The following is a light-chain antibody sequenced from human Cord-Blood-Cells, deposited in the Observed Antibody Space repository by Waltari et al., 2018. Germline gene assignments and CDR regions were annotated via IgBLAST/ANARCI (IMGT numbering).Light chain of an antibody. CDR3: QSTDSSGTYYV. CDR1: ALPKKY. J-gene: IGLJ1*01. V-gene: IGLV3-25*03. Sequence: SYDLTQPPSVSVSPGQTATNTCSGAALPKKYAYWYQQKPGQALVLVIYKNSERPSGIPERFSGSSSGTTVTLTISGVQAEDEADYYCQSTDSSGTYYVFGTGTKVTVL. CDR2: KNS.